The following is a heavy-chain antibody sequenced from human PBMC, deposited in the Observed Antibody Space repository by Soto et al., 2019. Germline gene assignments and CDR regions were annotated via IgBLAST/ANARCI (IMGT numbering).Heavy chain of an antibody. CDR3: ARDYYDSSGCDLDY. V-gene: IGHV1-69*13. J-gene: IGHJ4*02. CDR1: GGTFSSYA. Sequence: GASVKVSCKASGGTFSSYAISWVRQAPGQGLEWMGGIIPIFGTANYAQKFQGRVTITADESTSTAYMELSSLRSEDTAVYYCARDYYDSSGCDLDYWGQGTMVTVSA. CDR2: IIPIFGTA. D-gene: IGHD3-22*01.